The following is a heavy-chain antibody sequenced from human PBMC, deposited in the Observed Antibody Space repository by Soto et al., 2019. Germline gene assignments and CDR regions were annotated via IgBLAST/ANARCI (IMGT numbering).Heavy chain of an antibody. V-gene: IGHV1-69*13. CDR1: GGTFSSYA. J-gene: IGHJ4*02. CDR2: IIPIFGTA. D-gene: IGHD3-3*01. Sequence: ASVKVSCKASGGTFSSYAISWVRQAPGQGLEWMGGIIPIFGTANYAQKFQGRVTITADESTSTAYMELSSLRSEDTAVYYCARGERFLEWSPGYWGQGTLVTVSS. CDR3: ARGERFLEWSPGY.